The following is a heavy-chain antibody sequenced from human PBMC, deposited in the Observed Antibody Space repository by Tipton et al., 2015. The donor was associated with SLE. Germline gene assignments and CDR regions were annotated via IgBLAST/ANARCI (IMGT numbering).Heavy chain of an antibody. J-gene: IGHJ6*02. CDR2: ISWNSGSI. CDR1: GFTFSDYA. V-gene: IGHV3-9*01. D-gene: IGHD2/OR15-2a*01. Sequence: SGFTFSDYAMHWVRQAPGKGLEWVSGISWNSGSIGYADSVKGRFTISRDNAKNSLYLQMNSLRAEDTALYYCAKGILQGTFYGMDVWGQGTTVTVSS. CDR3: AKGILQGTFYGMDV.